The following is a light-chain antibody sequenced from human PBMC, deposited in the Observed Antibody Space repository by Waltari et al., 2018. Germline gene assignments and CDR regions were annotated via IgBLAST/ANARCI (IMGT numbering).Light chain of an antibody. CDR3: QTGGHGTCV. CDR2: INSDGSH. V-gene: IGLV4-69*02. J-gene: IGLJ3*02. Sequence: QLVLTQSPSASASLGASVKLTCTLSSGHSSNVVAWLQQRPEKGTRYLMKINSDGSHSKGDESPDRFSGSSSGAERYLTISSLQSEDEADYFCQTGGHGTCVFGGGTKLTVL. CDR1: SGHSSNV.